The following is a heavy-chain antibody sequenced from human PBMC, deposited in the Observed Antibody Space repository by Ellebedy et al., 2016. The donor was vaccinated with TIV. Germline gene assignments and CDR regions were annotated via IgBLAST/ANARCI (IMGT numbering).Heavy chain of an antibody. CDR3: ASQRKRWLQLVDY. Sequence: GESLKISXAASGFTFSDYYMSWIRQAPGKGLEWVADISSNSRYTNYADSVKGRFTISRDNPKKSVFLQMNSLRDEDTAVYYCASQRKRWLQLVDYWGQGALVAVSS. CDR2: ISSNSRYT. CDR1: GFTFSDYY. D-gene: IGHD5-24*01. V-gene: IGHV3-11*03. J-gene: IGHJ4*02.